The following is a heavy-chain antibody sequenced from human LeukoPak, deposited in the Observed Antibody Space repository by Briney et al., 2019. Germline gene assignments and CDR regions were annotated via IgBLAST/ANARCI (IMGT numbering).Heavy chain of an antibody. CDR1: GFTFSNYG. CDR2: IWYDGSNK. D-gene: IGHD6-19*01. V-gene: IGHV3-33*01. Sequence: GSSLRLSCAASGFTFSNYGMHWVRQAPGKGLEWVAVIWYDGSNKYYAASVKGRFTISRDNSKNTVYLQMNSLRAEDTAVYYCARASDSGWSYFDYWGQGTLVTVSS. CDR3: ARASDSGWSYFDY. J-gene: IGHJ4*02.